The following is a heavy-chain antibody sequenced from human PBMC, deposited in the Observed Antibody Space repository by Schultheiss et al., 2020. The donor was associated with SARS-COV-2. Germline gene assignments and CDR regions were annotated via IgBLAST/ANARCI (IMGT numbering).Heavy chain of an antibody. V-gene: IGHV4-59*08. Sequence: SETLSLTCTVSGGSISSYYWSWIRQPPGKGLEWIGYIYYSGSTNYNPSLKSRVTISVDTSKNQFSLKLSSVTAADTAVYYCGRFREGCTTTKCYGTIDYWGQGTLVTVSS. CDR3: GRFREGCTTTKCYGTIDY. D-gene: IGHD2-8*01. CDR2: IYYSGST. CDR1: GGSISSYY. J-gene: IGHJ4*02.